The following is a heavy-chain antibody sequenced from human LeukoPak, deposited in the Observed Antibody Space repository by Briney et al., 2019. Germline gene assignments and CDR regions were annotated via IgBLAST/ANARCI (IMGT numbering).Heavy chain of an antibody. V-gene: IGHV3-21*01. CDR2: ISSSSSYI. D-gene: IGHD1-26*01. Sequence: GGSLRLSCAASGFTFSSYSMNWVRQAPGKGLEWVSSISSSSSYIYYADSVKGRFTISRDNAKNSLYLQMNSLRDEDTAVYYCARADRSGTYNFDYWGQGTLVTVSS. CDR1: GFTFSSYS. J-gene: IGHJ4*02. CDR3: ARADRSGTYNFDY.